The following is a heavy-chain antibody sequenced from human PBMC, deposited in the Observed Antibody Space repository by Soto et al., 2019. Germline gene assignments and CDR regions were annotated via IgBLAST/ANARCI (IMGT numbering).Heavy chain of an antibody. D-gene: IGHD3-9*01. CDR3: VKEGHHYEILTGYRSYYGMDV. V-gene: IGHV3-30*18. CDR1: GFTFSSYG. CDR2: VSYDGSNK. Sequence: QVQLVESGGGVVQPGRSLRLSCAASGFTFSSYGMHWVRQAPGKGLEWVAVVSYDGSNKYYADSVKGRFTISRDNSKNTLYRQMKSLRAEDTAVYYCVKEGHHYEILTGYRSYYGMDVWGQGTTVTVSS. J-gene: IGHJ6*02.